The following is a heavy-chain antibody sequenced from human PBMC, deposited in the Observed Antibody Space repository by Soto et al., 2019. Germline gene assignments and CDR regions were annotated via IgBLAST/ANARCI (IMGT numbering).Heavy chain of an antibody. V-gene: IGHV3-21*01. Sequence: EVQLVESGGGLVKPGGSLRLSCAASGFIFSSYSMSWVRQAPGKGLEWVSYISSSSSYIHYADSVKGLFTVSRDNAKNSLYLQINSLRAEDTAVYYCTRDDYDSSGYRFDPWGQGTLVTVSS. CDR2: ISSSSSYI. J-gene: IGHJ5*02. CDR1: GFIFSSYS. D-gene: IGHD3-22*01. CDR3: TRDDYDSSGYRFDP.